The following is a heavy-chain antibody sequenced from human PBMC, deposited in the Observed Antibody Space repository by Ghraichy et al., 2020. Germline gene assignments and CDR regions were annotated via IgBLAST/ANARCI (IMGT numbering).Heavy chain of an antibody. CDR2: IYHSGST. Sequence: SETLSLTCTVSGGSISSYYWSWIRQPPGKGLEWIGDIYHSGSTNYNPSLKSRVTISVDTSKNQFSLKLSSVTAADTAVYYCARVRVPSSGSCVPDYWGQGTLVTVSS. CDR1: GGSISSYY. D-gene: IGHD6-19*01. J-gene: IGHJ4*02. V-gene: IGHV4-59*01. CDR3: ARVRVPSSGSCVPDY.